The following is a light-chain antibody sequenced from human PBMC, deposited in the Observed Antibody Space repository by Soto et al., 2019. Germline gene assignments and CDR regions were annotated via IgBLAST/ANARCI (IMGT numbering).Light chain of an antibody. CDR2: GVS. J-gene: IGKJ1*01. CDR1: QSVSSTL. CDR3: QHYGDSSWT. V-gene: IGKV3-20*01. Sequence: EIVLTQSPVALSLSPGERATLSCRASQSVSSTLITWYQQKPGQAPRLLIYGVSSRATGIPDRFSGSGSGTDFTLTISRLEPEDFAVYFCQHYGDSSWTFGQGTRVEIK.